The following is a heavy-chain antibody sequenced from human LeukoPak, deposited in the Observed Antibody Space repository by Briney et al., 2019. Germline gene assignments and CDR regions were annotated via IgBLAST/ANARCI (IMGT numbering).Heavy chain of an antibody. J-gene: IGHJ3*02. CDR1: GDSSTSYY. D-gene: IGHD6-19*01. V-gene: IGHV4-59*01. CDR3: ARDGAATVSGYAFDI. Sequence: SGTLSLTCSVSGDSSTSYYWSWIRLSPGKGLEWLAYVYKSGQVDYNSSLRSRIFVSVDRSKTQFSLRLRSVTAADTAVYYCARDGAATVSGYAFDIWGQGTMVTVSS. CDR2: VYKSGQV.